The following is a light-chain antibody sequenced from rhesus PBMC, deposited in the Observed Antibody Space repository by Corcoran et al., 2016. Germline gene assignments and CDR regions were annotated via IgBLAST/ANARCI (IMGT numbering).Light chain of an antibody. CDR2: GAS. J-gene: IGKJ2*01. Sequence: QVILTQSPATLSLSPGERATHSCRVSPGVSSYLALYQQKPGQAPRPLIYGASSRATGLPDRVTGSGSGTDFPLTISRLAPEDVGVYHCYQHSSGYSFGQGTKVEIK. CDR3: YQHSSGYS. CDR1: PGVSSY. V-gene: IGKV3-10*01.